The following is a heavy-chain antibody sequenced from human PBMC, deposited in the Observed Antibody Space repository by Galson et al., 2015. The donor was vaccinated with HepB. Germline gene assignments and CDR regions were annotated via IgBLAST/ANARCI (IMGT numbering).Heavy chain of an antibody. D-gene: IGHD6-19*01. Sequence: SLRLSCAASGFTFSSYSMNWIRQAPGKGLEWVSSISSSSSYIYYADSVKGRFTISRDNAKNSLYLQMNSLRAEDTAVYYCARGSAAVAGGDYWHWGQGTLVTVSS. CDR3: ARGSAAVAGGDYWH. V-gene: IGHV3-21*01. J-gene: IGHJ4*02. CDR1: GFTFSSYS. CDR2: ISSSSSYI.